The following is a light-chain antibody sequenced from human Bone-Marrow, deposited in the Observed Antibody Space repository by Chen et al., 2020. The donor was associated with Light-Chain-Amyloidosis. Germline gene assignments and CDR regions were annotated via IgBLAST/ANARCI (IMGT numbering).Light chain of an antibody. CDR1: KLGEKY. Sequence: SYELTQPPSVSVSPRQAASITCSGDKLGEKYACWYQQKPGQSPVLVIYQDNKRPSGISERFSGSNSGDTATLTLSGTQAMDEADYYCQAWDSNMVVFGGGTKLTVL. CDR2: QDN. V-gene: IGLV3-1*01. J-gene: IGLJ2*01. CDR3: QAWDSNMVV.